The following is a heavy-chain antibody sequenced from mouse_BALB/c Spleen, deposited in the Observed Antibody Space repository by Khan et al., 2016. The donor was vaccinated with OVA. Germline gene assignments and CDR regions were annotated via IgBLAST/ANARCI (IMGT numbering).Heavy chain of an antibody. CDR3: ASHEGYDEWYFDY. D-gene: IGHD2-3*01. CDR1: GLTFSRYG. V-gene: IGHV5-6*01. J-gene: IGHJ2*01. CDR2: ISSGSSCT. Sequence: EVQLQESGGDLMKPGGTLKLSCAASGLTFSRYGMSWVSQTPDKRLEWVASISSGSSCTYYPDNMKRQFTISRDNAKNTLYLEMNSLKSEDTATYDCASHEGYDEWYFDYWGQGTTLTVSS.